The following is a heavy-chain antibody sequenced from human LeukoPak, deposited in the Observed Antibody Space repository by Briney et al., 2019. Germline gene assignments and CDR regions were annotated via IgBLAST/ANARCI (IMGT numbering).Heavy chain of an antibody. CDR2: ISAYNGNT. CDR3: AREKGWEHLFDY. J-gene: IGHJ4*02. Sequence: GASVKVSCKXSGYTFTSDGISWVQQAPRQGLEWMGWISAYNGNTNYAQKLQGRVTMTTDTSTRPAYMESRSLRSDDPPVYYCAREKGWEHLFDYWGQGTLVTVSS. V-gene: IGHV1-18*01. D-gene: IGHD1-26*01. CDR1: GYTFTSDG.